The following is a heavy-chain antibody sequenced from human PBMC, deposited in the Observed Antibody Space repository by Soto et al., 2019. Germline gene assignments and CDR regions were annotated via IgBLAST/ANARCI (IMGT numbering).Heavy chain of an antibody. V-gene: IGHV4-34*01. CDR2: INHSGST. CDR1: GGSFSGYY. Sequence: SETLSLTCAVYGGSFSGYYWSWIRQPPGKGLEWIGEINHSGSTNYNPSLKSRVTISVDTSKNQFSLKLSSVTAADTAVYYCARGIYDFWSGYVYWGQGTLVTVSS. J-gene: IGHJ4*02. CDR3: ARGIYDFWSGYVY. D-gene: IGHD3-3*01.